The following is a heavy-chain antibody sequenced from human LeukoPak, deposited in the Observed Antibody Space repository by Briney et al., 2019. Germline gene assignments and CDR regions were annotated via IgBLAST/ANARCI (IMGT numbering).Heavy chain of an antibody. CDR2: IYYSGST. D-gene: IGHD1-26*01. CDR3: ASQKWELLSLHDY. V-gene: IGHV4-39*01. CDR1: GGSISSGGYY. Sequence: SETLSLTCTVSGGSISSGGYYWSWIRQPPGKGLEWIGSIYYSGSTYYNPSLKSRVTISVDTSKNQFSLKLSSVTAADTAVYYCASQKWELLSLHDYWGQGTLVTVSS. J-gene: IGHJ4*02.